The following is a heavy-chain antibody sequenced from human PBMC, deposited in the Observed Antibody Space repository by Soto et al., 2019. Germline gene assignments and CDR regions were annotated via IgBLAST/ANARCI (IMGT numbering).Heavy chain of an antibody. V-gene: IGHV4-31*03. CDR3: AASFVGCGGFNYYGMDF. J-gene: IGHJ6*02. D-gene: IGHD2-21*01. CDR1: GASISSGGYY. CDR2: IYYSGTT. Sequence: PSETLSLTCSVSGASISSGGYYWNWIRQHPGKGLEWIGYIYYSGTTYYNPSLKSRVTISVDTSKNQFSLKLSSVTAADTAVYYCAASFVGCGGFNYYGMDFWGPGITVTVFS.